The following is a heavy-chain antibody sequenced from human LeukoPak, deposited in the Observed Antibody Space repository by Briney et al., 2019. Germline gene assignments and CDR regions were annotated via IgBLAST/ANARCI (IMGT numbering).Heavy chain of an antibody. CDR2: IYHTGST. V-gene: IGHV4-4*02. CDR3: ARLPGRLDSSGLNQQKHTDY. D-gene: IGHD3-22*01. Sequence: SGTLSLTCAVSGGSISSHKWWSWVRQPPGQGLEWIGEIYHTGSTNYNPSLKSRVTISVDTSKNQFSLKLSSVTAADTAVYYCARLPGRLDSSGLNQQKHTDYWGQGTLVTVSS. J-gene: IGHJ4*02. CDR1: GGSISSHKW.